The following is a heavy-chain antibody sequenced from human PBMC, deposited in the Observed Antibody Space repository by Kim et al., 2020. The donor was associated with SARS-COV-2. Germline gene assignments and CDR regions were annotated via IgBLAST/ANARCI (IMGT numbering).Heavy chain of an antibody. J-gene: IGHJ6*02. CDR3: ARRRDSLDV. Sequence: GNTNYKPALKSRVTMSVDTSKNQFAQNRSYVTAADTAVYYCARRRDSLDVWGQRTTVTVSS. V-gene: IGHV4-61*07. D-gene: IGHD4-4*01. CDR2: GNT.